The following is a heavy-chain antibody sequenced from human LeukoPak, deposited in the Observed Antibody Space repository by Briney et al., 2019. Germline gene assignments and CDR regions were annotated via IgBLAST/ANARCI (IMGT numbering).Heavy chain of an antibody. J-gene: IGHJ4*02. Sequence: GGSLGLSCAASGFTFSSYAMSWVRQAPGKGLEWVSAISGSGGSTYYADSVKGRFTISRDNSKNTLYLQMNSLRAEDTAVYYCAKGDTAMVRLNYWGQGTLVTVSS. CDR2: ISGSGGST. V-gene: IGHV3-23*01. CDR1: GFTFSSYA. D-gene: IGHD5-18*01. CDR3: AKGDTAMVRLNY.